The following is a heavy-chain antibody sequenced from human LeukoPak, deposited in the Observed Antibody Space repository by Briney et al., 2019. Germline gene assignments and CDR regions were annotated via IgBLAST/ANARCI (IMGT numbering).Heavy chain of an antibody. V-gene: IGHV3-7*01. D-gene: IGHD3-16*01. J-gene: IGHJ3*02. CDR2: IKEDGSDR. CDR1: GFTFSAYS. Sequence: TGGSLRLSCAASGFTFSAYSMNWVRQAPGKGLEWVAHIKEDGSDRVYVDSVKGRFTISRDNAKNSLGLQIDSPRVEDTAVYYCARGPGDFDASDIWGQGTKVTVSS. CDR3: ARGPGDFDASDI.